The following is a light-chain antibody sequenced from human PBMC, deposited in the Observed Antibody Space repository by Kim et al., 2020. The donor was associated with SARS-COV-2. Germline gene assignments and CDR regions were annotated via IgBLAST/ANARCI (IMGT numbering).Light chain of an antibody. CDR3: QQRSSWLFT. Sequence: SPGESATLSCRASQSISSYLAWYQQKPGQAPRLLIADASNRATGIPARFSGSGSGTDFTLTISSLEPEDFAVYYCQQRSSWLFTFGPGTKVDIK. CDR2: DAS. CDR1: QSISSY. J-gene: IGKJ3*01. V-gene: IGKV3-11*01.